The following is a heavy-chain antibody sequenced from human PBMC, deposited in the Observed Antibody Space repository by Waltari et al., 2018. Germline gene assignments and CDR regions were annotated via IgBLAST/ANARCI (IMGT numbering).Heavy chain of an antibody. CDR3: AKNHPLATSSWFDP. CDR1: GFSFGTSA. V-gene: IGHV3-23*01. J-gene: IGHJ5*02. Sequence: EVQLLESGGGLVPPGGSLRLSCAGFGFSFGTSAMGWGRLAGGKGLEWVSTLSGRGDDPYYADSVKGRFTISRDNSKNTLYLQMTSLRAEDTAVYYCAKNHPLATSSWFDPWGQGTLVTVSS. CDR2: LSGRGDDP. D-gene: IGHD5-12*01.